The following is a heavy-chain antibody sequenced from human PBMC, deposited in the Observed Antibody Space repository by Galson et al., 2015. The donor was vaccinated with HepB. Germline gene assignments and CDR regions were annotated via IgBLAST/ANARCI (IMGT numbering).Heavy chain of an antibody. V-gene: IGHV3-23*01. CDR1: GFTFNTYA. CDR3: ARKFYYGSGPLYDLFDY. J-gene: IGHJ4*02. D-gene: IGHD3-10*01. Sequence: SLRLSCAASGFTFNTYAMSWVRQAPGKGLEWVSAISGSGGSTSYADSVKGRFTISRDNSKNTLYLQMNSLRAEDTAVYYCARKFYYGSGPLYDLFDYWGQGTLVTVSS. CDR2: ISGSGGST.